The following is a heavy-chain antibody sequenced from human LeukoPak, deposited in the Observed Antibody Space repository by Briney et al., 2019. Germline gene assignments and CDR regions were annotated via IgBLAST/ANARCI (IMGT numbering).Heavy chain of an antibody. J-gene: IGHJ5*02. CDR2: ISGSGGST. CDR1: GFTVRDNY. Sequence: GGSLRLSCAASGFTVRDNYMSWVRQAPGKGLEWVSAISGSGGSTYYADSVKGRFTISRDNSKNTLYLQMNSLRAEDTAVYYCAREEYSSSSRWFDPWGQGTLVTVSS. D-gene: IGHD6-6*01. V-gene: IGHV3-23*01. CDR3: AREEYSSSSRWFDP.